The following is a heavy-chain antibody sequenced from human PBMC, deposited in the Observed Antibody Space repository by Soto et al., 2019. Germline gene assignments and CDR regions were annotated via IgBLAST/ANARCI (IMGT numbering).Heavy chain of an antibody. D-gene: IGHD3-3*01. CDR3: ARVLRFLEWLSGPVWFDP. Sequence: SETLSLTCTVSGGSISSSRYYWGWIRQPPGKGLEWIGSIYYSGSTYYNPSLKSRVTISVDTSKNQFSLKLSSVTAADTAVYYCARVLRFLEWLSGPVWFDPWGQGTLVPVSS. CDR2: IYYSGST. V-gene: IGHV4-39*01. J-gene: IGHJ5*02. CDR1: GGSISSSRYY.